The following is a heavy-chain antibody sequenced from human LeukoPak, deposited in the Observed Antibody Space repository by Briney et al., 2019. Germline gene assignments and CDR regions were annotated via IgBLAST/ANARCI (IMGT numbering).Heavy chain of an antibody. Sequence: GGSLRLSCAASGFTFSSYAMHWVRQAPGKGLEWVAVISYDGSNKYYADSVKGRFTISRDNSKNTLYLQMNSLRAEDTAVYYCARDDSYNYFDYWGQGTLVTVS. CDR3: ARDDSYNYFDY. CDR2: ISYDGSNK. D-gene: IGHD2-21*01. CDR1: GFTFSSYA. V-gene: IGHV3-30*04. J-gene: IGHJ4*02.